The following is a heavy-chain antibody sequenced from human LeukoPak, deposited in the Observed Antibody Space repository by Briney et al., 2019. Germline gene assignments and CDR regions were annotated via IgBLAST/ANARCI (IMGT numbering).Heavy chain of an antibody. CDR3: AKDPGELPDY. CDR2: ISYDGSNK. V-gene: IGHV3-30*18. J-gene: IGHJ4*02. D-gene: IGHD1-26*01. CDR1: GFTFSSYG. Sequence: GGSLRLSCAASGFTFSSYGMHWVRRAPGKGLEWVAVISYDGSNKYYADSVKGRFTISRDNSKKTLYLQMNSLRAEDTAVYYCAKDPGELPDYWGQGTLVTVSS.